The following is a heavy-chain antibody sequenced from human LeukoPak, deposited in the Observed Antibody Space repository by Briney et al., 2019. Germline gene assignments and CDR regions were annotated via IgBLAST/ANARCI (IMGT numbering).Heavy chain of an antibody. J-gene: IGHJ4*02. Sequence: GGSLRLSCAVSGITLSNYGMSWVRQAPGKGLEWVAGISDSGGSTNYADSVKGQFTISRDNPKNTLYLQMNSLRAEDTAVYFCARRGVVIRVILVGFHKEAFYFDSWGQGALVTVSS. D-gene: IGHD3-22*01. CDR3: ARRGVVIRVILVGFHKEAFYFDS. V-gene: IGHV3-23*01. CDR2: ISDSGGST. CDR1: GITLSNYG.